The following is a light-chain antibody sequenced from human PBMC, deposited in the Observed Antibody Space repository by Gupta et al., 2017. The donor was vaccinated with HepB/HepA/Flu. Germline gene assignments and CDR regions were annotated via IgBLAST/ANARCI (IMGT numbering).Light chain of an antibody. V-gene: IGLV2-14*01. CDR2: DVS. CDR1: NNDVGTYNF. J-gene: IGLJ2*01. CDR3: TSYTSTSAPVV. Sequence: QSALTQPASVSGSPGQSISMSCPGTNNDVGTYNFVSWYQQHPGKAPKLMIYDVSNRPSGVSNRFSGSKSGNTASLTISGLQADDEADYYCTSYTSTSAPVVFGGGTKLTVL.